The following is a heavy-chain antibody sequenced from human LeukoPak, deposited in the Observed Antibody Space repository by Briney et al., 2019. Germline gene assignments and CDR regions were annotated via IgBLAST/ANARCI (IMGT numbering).Heavy chain of an antibody. CDR3: TRHFDVVVVAATPEFDY. CDR1: GFTFSGSA. D-gene: IGHD2-15*01. Sequence: GGSLRLSCAASGFTFSGSAMHRVRQASGKGLEWVGRIRSNANSYATAYAASVKGRFTISRDDSKNTAYLQMNSLKTEDTAVYYCTRHFDVVVVAATPEFDYWGQGTLVTVSS. V-gene: IGHV3-73*01. J-gene: IGHJ4*02. CDR2: IRSNANSYAT.